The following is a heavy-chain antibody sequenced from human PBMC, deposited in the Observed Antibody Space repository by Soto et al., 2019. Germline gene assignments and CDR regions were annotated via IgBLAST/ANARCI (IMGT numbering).Heavy chain of an antibody. V-gene: IGHV1-24*01. J-gene: IGHJ3*02. CDR1: GYTLTELS. CDR3: ARRPEWLHDAFDI. Sequence: ASVKVSCKVSGYTLTELSMHWVRQAPGKGLEWMGGIGAENGKTIYAQKLQGRVTMTTDTSTSTAYMELRSLRSDDTAVYYCARRPEWLHDAFDIWGQGTMVTVSS. D-gene: IGHD3-3*01. CDR2: IGAENGKT.